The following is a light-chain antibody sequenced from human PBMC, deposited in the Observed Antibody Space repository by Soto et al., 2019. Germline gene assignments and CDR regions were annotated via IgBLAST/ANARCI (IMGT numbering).Light chain of an antibody. J-gene: IGKJ1*01. V-gene: IGKV1-9*01. CDR3: QQYNSILGT. CDR1: QGISSY. Sequence: DIQMTQSPSTLSASVGDRVTITCRASQGISSYLAWYQQKPGKAPRLIYAASSLQSGVPSRFSGSGSGTEFTLTISSLRPEDFTTYYCQQYNSILGTFGQGTKVDIK. CDR2: AAS.